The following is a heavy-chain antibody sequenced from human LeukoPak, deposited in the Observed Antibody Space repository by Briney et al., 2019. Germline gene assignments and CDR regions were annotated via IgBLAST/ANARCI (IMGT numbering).Heavy chain of an antibody. CDR1: GYSSTSYW. CDR2: IYPGDSDT. Sequence: GESLKISCKGSGYSSTSYWIGWVRQMPGKGLEWMGIIYPGDSDTRYSPSFQGQVTISADKSISTAYLQWSSLKASDTAMYYCARPGSRWLQYFDYWGQGTLVTVSS. V-gene: IGHV5-51*01. CDR3: ARPGSRWLQYFDY. J-gene: IGHJ4*02. D-gene: IGHD5-24*01.